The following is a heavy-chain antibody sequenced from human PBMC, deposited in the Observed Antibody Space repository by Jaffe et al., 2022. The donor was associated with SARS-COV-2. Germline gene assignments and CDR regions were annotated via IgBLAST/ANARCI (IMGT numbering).Heavy chain of an antibody. CDR3: ARDMTTVTTFYAFDI. CDR2: IYSGGST. Sequence: EVQLVESGGGLVQPGGSLRLSCAASGFTVSSNYMSWVRQAPGKGLEWVSVIYSGGSTYYADSVKGRFTISRDNSKNTLYLQMNSLRAEDTAVYYCARDMTTVTTFYAFDIWGQGTMVTVSS. D-gene: IGHD4-17*01. V-gene: IGHV3-66*02. CDR1: GFTVSSNY. J-gene: IGHJ3*02.